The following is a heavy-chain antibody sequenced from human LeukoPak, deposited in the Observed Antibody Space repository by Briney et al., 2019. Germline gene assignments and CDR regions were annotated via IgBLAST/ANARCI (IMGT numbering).Heavy chain of an antibody. Sequence: ASVKVSCKASGYTFTSYGISWVRQAPGQGLEWMGRIDSNSGGTRYAQNFQGRVTMTRDTSISTAYMELTGLTSDDTAVYYCARGGSGSGYLYYFDSWGQGTLVSVSS. CDR3: ARGGSGSGYLYYFDS. CDR2: IDSNSGGT. V-gene: IGHV1-2*06. CDR1: GYTFTSYG. J-gene: IGHJ4*02. D-gene: IGHD3-10*01.